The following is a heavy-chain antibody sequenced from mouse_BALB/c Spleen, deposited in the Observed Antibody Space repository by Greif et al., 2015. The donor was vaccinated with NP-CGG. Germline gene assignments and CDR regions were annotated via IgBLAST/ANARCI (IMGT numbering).Heavy chain of an antibody. CDR2: ISSGSSTI. Sequence: DVMLVESGGGLVQPGGSRKLSCAASGFTFSSFGMHWVRQAPEKGLEWVAYISSGSSTIYYADTVKGRFTISRDNPKNTLFLQMTSLRSEDTAMYYCARPPLYGNYPSYAMDYWGQGTSVTVSS. V-gene: IGHV5-17*02. D-gene: IGHD2-10*02. CDR3: ARPPLYGNYPSYAMDY. CDR1: GFTFSSFG. J-gene: IGHJ4*01.